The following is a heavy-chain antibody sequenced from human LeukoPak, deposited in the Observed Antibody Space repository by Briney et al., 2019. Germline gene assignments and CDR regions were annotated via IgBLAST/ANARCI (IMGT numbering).Heavy chain of an antibody. Sequence: ASVKVSCKASGYTFTSYGISWVRQAPGQGLEWVGWISAYNDNTNYAQKLQGRVTMTTDTSTSTAYMELRSLRSDDTAVYYCARGVLLWFGELLDNWFDPWGQGTLVTVSS. CDR2: ISAYNDNT. V-gene: IGHV1-18*01. J-gene: IGHJ5*02. CDR3: ARGVLLWFGELLDNWFDP. CDR1: GYTFTSYG. D-gene: IGHD3-10*01.